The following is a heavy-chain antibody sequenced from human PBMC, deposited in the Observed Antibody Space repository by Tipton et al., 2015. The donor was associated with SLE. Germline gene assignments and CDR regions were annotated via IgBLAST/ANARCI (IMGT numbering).Heavy chain of an antibody. CDR1: GGSISSYY. J-gene: IGHJ4*02. V-gene: IGHV4-59*01. D-gene: IGHD7-27*01. CDR2: IYYSGST. Sequence: TLSLTCTVSGGSISSYYWSWIRQPPGKGLEWIGYIYYSGSTNYNPSLKSRVTISVDTSKNQFSLKLSSVTAADTAVYYCARKPSRTGGFDFWGQGTLVTVSS. CDR3: ARKPSRTGGFDF.